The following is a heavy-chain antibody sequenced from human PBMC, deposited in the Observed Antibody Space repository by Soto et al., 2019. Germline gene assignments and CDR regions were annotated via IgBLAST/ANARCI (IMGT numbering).Heavy chain of an antibody. D-gene: IGHD1-26*01. Sequence: GGSLRLSCAASGFTFSSYAMHWVRQAPGKGLEWVAVISYDGSNKYYADSVKGRFTISRDNSKNTLYLQMNSLRAEDTAVYYCARDRPLGPHISDDIVGARGGFDPWGQGTLVTVSS. CDR2: ISYDGSNK. CDR1: GFTFSSYA. V-gene: IGHV3-30-3*01. J-gene: IGHJ5*02. CDR3: ARDRPLGPHISDDIVGARGGFDP.